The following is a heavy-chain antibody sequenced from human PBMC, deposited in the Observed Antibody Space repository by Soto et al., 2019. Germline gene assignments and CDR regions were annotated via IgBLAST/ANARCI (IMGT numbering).Heavy chain of an antibody. Sequence: QVQLVQSGAEAKKPGASVKVSCKASGYTFTSYYMHWVRQAPGQGLEWMGIINPSGGSTSYAQKFQGRVTMTRDTSTSTVYMELSSLRSEDTAVYYCASLSIAGPGGYYYYGMDVWGQGTTVTVSS. CDR3: ASLSIAGPGGYYYYGMDV. CDR2: INPSGGST. J-gene: IGHJ6*02. D-gene: IGHD1-26*01. CDR1: GYTFTSYY. V-gene: IGHV1-46*03.